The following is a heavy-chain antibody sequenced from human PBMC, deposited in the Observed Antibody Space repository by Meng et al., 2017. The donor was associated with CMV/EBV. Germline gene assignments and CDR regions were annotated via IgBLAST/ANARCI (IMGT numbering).Heavy chain of an antibody. CDR2: VYYNGST. CDR1: DGSIITYY. V-gene: IGHV4-59*01. J-gene: IGHJ6*02. D-gene: IGHD3-10*01. Sequence: GSLRLSFTVSDGSIITYYWNWIRQLPGKGLEWIGDVYYNGSTNYSPSLKSRVTISVDTSKNPLSLKLSSVNAADTAVYFCARDSTSRGFYYYGMNVWGQGTTVTVSS. CDR3: ARDSTSRGFYYYGMNV.